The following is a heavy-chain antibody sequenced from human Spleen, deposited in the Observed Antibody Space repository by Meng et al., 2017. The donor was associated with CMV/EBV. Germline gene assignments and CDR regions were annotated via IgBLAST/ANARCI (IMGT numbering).Heavy chain of an antibody. CDR3: AREGTMGSYYYGMDV. V-gene: IGHV4-4*02. D-gene: IGHD1-7*01. J-gene: IGHJ6*02. CDR2: IYHSGST. Sequence: SETLSLTCAVSGDSVSSSNWWSWVRQPPGKGLEWIGEIYHSGSTSYNPSLKSRVTISVDKSKNQFSLKLTSVTAADTAVYYCAREGTMGSYYYGMDVWGQGTTVTVSS. CDR1: GDSVSSSNW.